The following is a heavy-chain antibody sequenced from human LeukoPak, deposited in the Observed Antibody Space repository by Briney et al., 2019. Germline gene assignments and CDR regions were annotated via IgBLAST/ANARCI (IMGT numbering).Heavy chain of an antibody. V-gene: IGHV3-21*01. J-gene: IGHJ3*02. Sequence: GGSLRLSCTASGFTFSNYAMTWVRQAPGKGLEWVSSISPSTSNIYYADSVKGRFIISRDNAKNSLYLQMNSLRAEDTAVYYCARSLRAFDIWGHGTMVTVSS. CDR2: ISPSTSNI. CDR1: GFTFSNYA. CDR3: ARSLRAFDI.